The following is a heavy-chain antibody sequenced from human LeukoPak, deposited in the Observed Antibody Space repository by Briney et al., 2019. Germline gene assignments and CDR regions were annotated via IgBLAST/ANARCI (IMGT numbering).Heavy chain of an antibody. CDR2: ICPDGTGI. CDR1: GFIFSDYW. J-gene: IGHJ4*02. Sequence: GGSLRLSCAASGFIFSDYWMGWVRQAPGKGPMWVSRICPDGTGISYADSVKARFTTSRDNAKNTVYLQMNGLREEDTAVYYCVRDFRSADYWGQGTLVTVSS. V-gene: IGHV3-74*01. CDR3: VRDFRSADY.